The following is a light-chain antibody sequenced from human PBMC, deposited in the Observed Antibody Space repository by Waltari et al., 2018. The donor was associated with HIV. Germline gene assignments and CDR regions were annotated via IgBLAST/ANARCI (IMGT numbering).Light chain of an antibody. V-gene: IGLV2-14*01. CDR2: EVS. Sequence: QSALTQPASVSGSPGPSYSPSCPGTSSDLGDYSVSWYQHHPGKAPKVIIYEVSNRPSGVSNRFSGSKSGNTASLTISGLLPEDEADYFCSSYISSATPEFGGGTRLTVL. CDR1: SSDLGDYS. J-gene: IGLJ3*02. CDR3: SSYISSATPE.